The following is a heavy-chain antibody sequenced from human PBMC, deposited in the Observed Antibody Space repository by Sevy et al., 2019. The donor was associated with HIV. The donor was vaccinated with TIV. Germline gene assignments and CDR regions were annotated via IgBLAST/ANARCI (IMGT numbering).Heavy chain of an antibody. Sequence: GGSLRLSCAASGFTFSNAWMSWVRQAPGKGLEWVGRIKSKTDGGTTDYAAPVKGRFTISRDDSKNTLYLQMNSLKTEDTAVYYCTTDQAVAINYYFDYWGQGTLVTVSS. V-gene: IGHV3-15*01. J-gene: IGHJ4*02. CDR3: TTDQAVAINYYFDY. CDR2: IKSKTDGGTT. CDR1: GFTFSNAW. D-gene: IGHD6-19*01.